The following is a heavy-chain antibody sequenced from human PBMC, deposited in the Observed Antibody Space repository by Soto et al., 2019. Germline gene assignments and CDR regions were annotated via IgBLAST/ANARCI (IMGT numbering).Heavy chain of an antibody. CDR2: ISIDGTGT. CDR1: GFIFSIYA. J-gene: IGHJ4*02. D-gene: IGHD5-12*01. V-gene: IGHV3-64*04. CDR3: ARGRWPQLPDS. Sequence: GGSLRLSCSGSGFIFSIYAIHWVRQAPGKGLEYVSSISIDGTGTHYADSMKGRFTISRDTSKNMLYLQMNSLRAEDTAVYYCARGRWPQLPDSWGQGTLVTVSS.